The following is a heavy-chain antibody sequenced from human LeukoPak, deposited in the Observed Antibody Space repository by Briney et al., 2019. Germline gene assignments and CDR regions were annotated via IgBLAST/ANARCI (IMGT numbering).Heavy chain of an antibody. Sequence: ASVKVSCKASGGTFSSYAISWVRQAPGQGLEWMGGIIPIFGTANYAQKFQGRVTITADESTSTAYMELSSLRSEDTAVYYCARDRKAPDALDIWGQGTMVTVSS. CDR3: ARDRKAPDALDI. CDR1: GGTFSSYA. J-gene: IGHJ3*02. D-gene: IGHD1-14*01. CDR2: IIPIFGTA. V-gene: IGHV1-69*01.